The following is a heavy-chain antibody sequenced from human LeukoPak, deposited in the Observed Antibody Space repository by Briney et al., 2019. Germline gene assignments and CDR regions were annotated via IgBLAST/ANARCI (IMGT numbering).Heavy chain of an antibody. CDR2: ISPSGGGV. D-gene: IGHD2-8*01. Sequence: GGSLRLSCAASGFTFSSYDMNWVRQAPGKGLEWVSYISPSGGGVSYADSVKGRFTISRDNAKNSLFLQMNSLRAEDTAVYYCASLTGGSCSYGVCSNGGQGTLVTVSS. J-gene: IGHJ4*02. V-gene: IGHV3-48*03. CDR3: ASLTGGSCSYGVCSN. CDR1: GFTFSSYD.